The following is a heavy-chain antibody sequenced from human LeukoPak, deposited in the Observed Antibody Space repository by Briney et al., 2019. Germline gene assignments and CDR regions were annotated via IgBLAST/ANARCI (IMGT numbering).Heavy chain of an antibody. CDR2: IYSSGST. Sequence: PSETLSLTCTVSGGSISSYYWSWIRQPAGKGLEWIGRIYSSGSTNYNPSLKSRVTMSVDTSQNQFSLKVSSVTAADTAVCYCARGYNWASPTRNFYYMDVWGKGTTVTVSS. J-gene: IGHJ6*03. CDR1: GGSISSYY. D-gene: IGHD1-20*01. CDR3: ARGYNWASPTRNFYYMDV. V-gene: IGHV4-4*07.